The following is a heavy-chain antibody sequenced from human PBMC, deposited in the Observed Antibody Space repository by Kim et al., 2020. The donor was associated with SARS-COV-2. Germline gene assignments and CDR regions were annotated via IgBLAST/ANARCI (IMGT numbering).Heavy chain of an antibody. Sequence: SETLSLTCTVSGGSIRSSRYYWGWIRQPPGKGLEWIGSMYYSGSTYYNPSLKSRVTISVDMPKNQFSLKLSPVTAADTAVYFCARQRTLYCSGSSCYPNWFDLWGQGTLVTVSS. D-gene: IGHD2-15*01. J-gene: IGHJ5*02. V-gene: IGHV4-39*01. CDR1: GGSIRSSRYY. CDR2: MYYSGST. CDR3: ARQRTLYCSGSSCYPNWFDL.